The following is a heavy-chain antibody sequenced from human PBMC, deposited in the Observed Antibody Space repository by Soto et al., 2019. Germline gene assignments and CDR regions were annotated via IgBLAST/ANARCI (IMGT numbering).Heavy chain of an antibody. Sequence: QVQLVQSGAEVKRPGSSVKVSCKASGDTFNFYSINWVRQAPGVGLEWVGRVNPILSMSNYAQRFQGRVTMTADKSKSTAYMELRSLRSEDTAIYYGASSYGSGDRACDYWGQGALVTVSS. D-gene: IGHD3-10*01. CDR3: ASSYGSGDRACDY. CDR1: GDTFNFYS. J-gene: IGHJ4*02. V-gene: IGHV1-69*02. CDR2: VNPILSMS.